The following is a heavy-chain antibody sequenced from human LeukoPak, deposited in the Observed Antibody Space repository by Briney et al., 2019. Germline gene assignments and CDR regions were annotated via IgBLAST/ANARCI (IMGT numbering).Heavy chain of an antibody. J-gene: IGHJ5*02. D-gene: IGHD6-13*01. Sequence: SETLSLTCTVSGGSISSYYWSWIRQPPGKGLEWIGYIYYSESTNYNPSLKSRVTISVDTSNNQFSLKLSSVTAADTAVYYCARHGLPFYSSSWYNWFDPWGQGTLVTVSS. CDR2: IYYSEST. CDR3: ARHGLPFYSSSWYNWFDP. CDR1: GGSISSYY. V-gene: IGHV4-59*08.